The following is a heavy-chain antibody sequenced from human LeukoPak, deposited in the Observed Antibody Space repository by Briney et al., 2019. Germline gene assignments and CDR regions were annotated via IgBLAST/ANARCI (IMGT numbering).Heavy chain of an antibody. CDR3: ARHDFYSNYPHNWFDP. D-gene: IGHD4-11*01. J-gene: IGHJ5*02. Sequence: SETLSLTCAVSGYSISSGYYWGWIRQPPGKGLEWIGSFYHSGNSYYNPSLKSRVSISVDTSKNQFSLNLSSVTAADMALYYCARHDFYSNYPHNWFDPWGQGTLVTVSS. CDR1: GYSISSGYY. CDR2: FYHSGNS. V-gene: IGHV4-38-2*01.